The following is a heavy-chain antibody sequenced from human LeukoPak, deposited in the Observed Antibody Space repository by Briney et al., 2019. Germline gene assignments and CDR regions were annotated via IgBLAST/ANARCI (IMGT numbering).Heavy chain of an antibody. Sequence: PSEALSLTCTVSSGSISTYYWSWIRQPPGKGLEWIGYIFYSGITNSNPTLKSRDTISVDTSKNQFSLNLSSMTAAETAVYYRARHFREYVVVTAIHGFDYWGQGTLVTVSS. CDR1: SGSISTYY. D-gene: IGHD2-21*02. J-gene: IGHJ4*02. V-gene: IGHV4-59*01. CDR3: ARHFREYVVVTAIHGFDY. CDR2: IFYSGIT.